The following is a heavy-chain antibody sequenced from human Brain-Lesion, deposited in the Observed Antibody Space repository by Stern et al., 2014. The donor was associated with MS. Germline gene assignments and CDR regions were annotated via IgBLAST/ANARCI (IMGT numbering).Heavy chain of an antibody. CDR1: GYTFTGYY. Sequence: VQLVESEAEVKKPGASVKVSCKASGYTFTGYYMHWVRQAPGQGLEWMGWINPKSGGTNYAQKFQGWVTMTRDTSINTAYMELSRLRSDDTAVYYCATYYYDSTGYNVFWGQGTLVTVSS. D-gene: IGHD3-22*01. CDR3: ATYYYDSTGYNVF. J-gene: IGHJ4*02. CDR2: INPKSGGT. V-gene: IGHV1-2*04.